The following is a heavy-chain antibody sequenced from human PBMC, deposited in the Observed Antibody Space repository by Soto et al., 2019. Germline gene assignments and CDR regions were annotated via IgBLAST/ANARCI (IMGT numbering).Heavy chain of an antibody. CDR3: AAPRDEYGSGVSWFTYGMDI. CDR1: GFTFSDFA. D-gene: IGHD3-10*01. Sequence: GGSLRLSCLATGFTFSDFAMTWVRHVPGRGLEWVASLDGAGGSTYYAESVRGRFSISRDNSQNTLFLQMKRLTVDDTAIYYCAAPRDEYGSGVSWFTYGMDIWGQGTTVTVSS. V-gene: IGHV3-23*01. J-gene: IGHJ6*02. CDR2: LDGAGGST.